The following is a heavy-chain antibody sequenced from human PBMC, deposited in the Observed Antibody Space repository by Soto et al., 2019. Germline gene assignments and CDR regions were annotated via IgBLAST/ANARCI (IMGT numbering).Heavy chain of an antibody. D-gene: IGHD3-10*01. CDR3: TRDLWFGESYSPD. V-gene: IGHV4-59*01. Sequence: SETLSLTCTVSGGSISSYYWSWIRQPPGKGLEWIGYIYYSGSTNYNPSLKSRVTISVDTSKNQFSLKLSSVTAADTAVYYCTRDLWFGESYSPDWGQGTQVTVSS. J-gene: IGHJ4*02. CDR2: IYYSGST. CDR1: GGSISSYY.